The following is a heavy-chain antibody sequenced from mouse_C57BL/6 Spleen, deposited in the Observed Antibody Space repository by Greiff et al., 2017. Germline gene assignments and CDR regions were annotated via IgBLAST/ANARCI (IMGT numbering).Heavy chain of an antibody. Sequence: EVQLQQSGPELVKPGASVKISCKASGYTFTDYYMNWVKQSHGKSLEWIGDINPNNGGTSYNQKFKGKATLTVDKSSSTAYMELRSLTSEDSAVYYCARSGGLDSSGWGYYFDYWGQGTTLTVSS. CDR1: GYTFTDYY. CDR2: INPNNGGT. D-gene: IGHD3-2*02. J-gene: IGHJ2*01. V-gene: IGHV1-26*01. CDR3: ARSGGLDSSGWGYYFDY.